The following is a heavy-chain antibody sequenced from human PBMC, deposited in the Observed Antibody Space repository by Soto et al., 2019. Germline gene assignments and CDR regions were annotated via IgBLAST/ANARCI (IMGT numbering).Heavy chain of an antibody. V-gene: IGHV4-59*01. CDR2: IYFNGNT. CDR3: ASVTFGGVVLAH. CDR1: ADSFSKYY. J-gene: IGHJ4*02. D-gene: IGHD3-16*01. Sequence: SESLSLICSVSADSFSKYYWTWIRQPPGEGLEWIGYIYFNGNTNYNPSLKGRVTISIDTSKKQFSLSLSSVTAADTAVYYCASVTFGGVVLAHWGQGTLVTVSS.